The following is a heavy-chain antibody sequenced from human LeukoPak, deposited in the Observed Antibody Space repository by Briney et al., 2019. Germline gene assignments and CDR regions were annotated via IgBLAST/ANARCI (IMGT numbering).Heavy chain of an antibody. CDR1: GFTFSSYS. Sequence: PGGSLRLFCAASGFTFSSYSMNWVRQAPGKGLEWVSSISSSSSYIYYAASLAGRFTISRDNAKNSLYLQMNSLRAEDTAVYYCASVYYDFWSGYYTLGAFDIWGQGTMVTVSS. D-gene: IGHD3-3*01. J-gene: IGHJ3*02. V-gene: IGHV3-21*01. CDR3: ASVYYDFWSGYYTLGAFDI. CDR2: ISSSSSYI.